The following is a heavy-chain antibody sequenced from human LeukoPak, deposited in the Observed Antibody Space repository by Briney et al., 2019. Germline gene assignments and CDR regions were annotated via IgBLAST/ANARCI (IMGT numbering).Heavy chain of an antibody. CDR1: GFTFSSYG. D-gene: IGHD3-22*01. CDR3: AKDLDTYYYDSSGYRGFDY. J-gene: IGHJ4*02. Sequence: GGSLRLSCAASGFTFSSYGMSWVRQAPGKGLEWVSAISGSGGSTYYADSVKGRFTISRDNSKNTLYLQMNSLRAEDTAVYYCAKDLDTYYYDSSGYRGFDYWGQGTLVTVSS. CDR2: ISGSGGST. V-gene: IGHV3-23*01.